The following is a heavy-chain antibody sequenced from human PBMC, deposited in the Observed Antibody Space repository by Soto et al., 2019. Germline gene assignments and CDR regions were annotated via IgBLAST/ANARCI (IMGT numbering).Heavy chain of an antibody. CDR2: IYYSGST. CDR1: GGSISSSSYY. J-gene: IGHJ4*02. V-gene: IGHV4-39*01. Sequence: TSETLSLTCTVSGGSISSSSYYWGWIRQPPGKGLEWIGSIYYSGSTYYNPSLKSRVTISVDTSKNQFSLKLSFVTAADTAVYYCAGETTVSLDYWGQGTLVHRLL. CDR3: AGETTVSLDY. D-gene: IGHD4-17*01.